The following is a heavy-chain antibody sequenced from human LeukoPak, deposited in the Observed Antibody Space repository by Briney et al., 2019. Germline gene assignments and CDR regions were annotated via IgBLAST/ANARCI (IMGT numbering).Heavy chain of an antibody. CDR2: IKKDGSEK. CDR1: GFTFSRYW. J-gene: IGHJ6*03. V-gene: IGHV3-7*01. CDR3: AKGYYYYYYMDV. Sequence: GGSLRRSCAASGFTFSRYWMSWVRQAPGKGLEWVANIKKDGSEKYYVDSVKGRFTISRDNSKNTLYLQMNSLRAEDTAVYYCAKGYYYYYYMDVWGKGTTVTVSS.